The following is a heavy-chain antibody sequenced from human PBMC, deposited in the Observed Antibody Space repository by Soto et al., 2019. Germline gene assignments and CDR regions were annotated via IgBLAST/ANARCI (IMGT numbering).Heavy chain of an antibody. CDR2: INAGNGNT. D-gene: IGHD2-2*01. Sequence: VASVKVSCKASGYTFTSYAMHWVRQAPGQRLEWMGWINAGNGNTKYSQKFQGRVTITRDTSASTAYMELSSLRSEDTAVYYCARGGPLVVVPAARWWFDPWGQGTLVTVSS. J-gene: IGHJ5*02. CDR1: GYTFTSYA. V-gene: IGHV1-3*01. CDR3: ARGGPLVVVPAARWWFDP.